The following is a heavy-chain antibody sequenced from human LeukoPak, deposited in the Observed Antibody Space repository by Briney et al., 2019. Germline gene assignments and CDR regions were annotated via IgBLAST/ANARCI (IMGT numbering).Heavy chain of an antibody. CDR3: ARAPRSYYYYYMDV. CDR1: GFTLSSYA. CDR2: ISVSGNT. J-gene: IGHJ6*03. Sequence: GGSLKLSCAASGFTLSSYAMSWVRQGPGKGLKWVSAISVSGNTYHADSVKGRFTISKDNSKNTLYLQMNSLRAEDTAVYYCARAPRSYYYYYMDVWGKGTTVTVSS. V-gene: IGHV3-23*01.